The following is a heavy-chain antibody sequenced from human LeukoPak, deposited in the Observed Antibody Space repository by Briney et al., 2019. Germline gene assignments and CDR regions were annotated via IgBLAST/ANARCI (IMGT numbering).Heavy chain of an antibody. CDR1: GFTFISYG. D-gene: IGHD4-17*01. CDR3: AKDLLGYGDYNGMDV. V-gene: IGHV3-30*18. J-gene: IGHJ6*02. CDR2: ISYDGSNK. Sequence: GGSLRLSCVASGFTFISYGMHWVRQAPGKGLEWVAVISYDGSNKYYADSVKGRFTISRDNSKNTLYLQMNSLRAEDTAVYYCAKDLLGYGDYNGMDVWGQGTTVTVSS.